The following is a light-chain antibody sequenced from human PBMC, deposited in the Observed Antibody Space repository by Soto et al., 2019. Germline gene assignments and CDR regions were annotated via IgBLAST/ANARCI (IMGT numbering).Light chain of an antibody. CDR1: QSVSSNY. Sequence: EIVLTQSPGTLSLSPGERATLSCRASQSVSSNYLAWYQQTPGQAPRLLIYGASSRATGIPDRFSGSGSGTDLTLTISRLEPEDFAVYYCQQYGSSPRTFGQGTKVDIK. CDR3: QQYGSSPRT. CDR2: GAS. J-gene: IGKJ2*01. V-gene: IGKV3-20*01.